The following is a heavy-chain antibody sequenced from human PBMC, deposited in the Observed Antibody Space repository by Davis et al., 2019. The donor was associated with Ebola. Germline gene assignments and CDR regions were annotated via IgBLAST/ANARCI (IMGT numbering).Heavy chain of an antibody. CDR2: IVPVVGVT. D-gene: IGHD3-16*01. CDR1: GYTFTSYG. J-gene: IGHJ5*02. CDR3: ARGLIQGGGWWFDP. V-gene: IGHV1-69*04. Sequence: AASVKVSCKASGYTFTSYGISWVRQAPGQGLEWMGRIVPVVGVTNYAQKFQGRVTITADTARSTANMELNSLRSDDTAVYYCARGLIQGGGWWFDPWGQGTLVTVSS.